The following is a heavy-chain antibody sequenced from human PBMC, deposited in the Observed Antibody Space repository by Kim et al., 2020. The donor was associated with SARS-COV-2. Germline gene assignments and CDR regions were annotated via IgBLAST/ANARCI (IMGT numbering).Heavy chain of an antibody. Sequence: SPTLSLTCTVSGGSISYYYWSWIRQPPGKGLEWVGYIYYSGSTNYSPSLKSRVTISVDTSKNQFSLKLSSVTAADTAVYYCARELSESGEYFFDYWGQGTLVTVSS. D-gene: IGHD3-10*01. J-gene: IGHJ4*02. CDR1: GGSISYYY. V-gene: IGHV4-59*13. CDR2: IYYSGST. CDR3: ARELSESGEYFFDY.